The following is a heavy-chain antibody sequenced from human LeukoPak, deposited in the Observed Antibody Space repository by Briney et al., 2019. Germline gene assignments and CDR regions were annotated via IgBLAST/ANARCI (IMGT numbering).Heavy chain of an antibody. V-gene: IGHV4-4*07. Sequence: SETLSLTCTVSGGSISSYYWSWIRQPAGKGLEWIGRIYTSGSTNYNPSLKSRVTMSVDTSKNQFSLKLSSVTAADTAVYYCASFSLGIAVAGTGEAFDIWGQGTMVTVSS. CDR3: ASFSLGIAVAGTGEAFDI. J-gene: IGHJ3*02. CDR2: IYTSGST. CDR1: GGSISSYY. D-gene: IGHD6-19*01.